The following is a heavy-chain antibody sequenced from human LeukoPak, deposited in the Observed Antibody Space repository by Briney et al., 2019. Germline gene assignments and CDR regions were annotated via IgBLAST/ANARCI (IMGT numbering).Heavy chain of an antibody. J-gene: IGHJ4*02. D-gene: IGHD5-12*01. Sequence: PGGSLRLSCAASGFTFSSYSMNWVRQAPGKGLEWVSSISSSSSYIYYADSVKGRFTISRDNAKNSLYLQMNSLRAEDTAVYYCAKVIMGWLRSGTMLDWGQGTLVTVSS. V-gene: IGHV3-21*01. CDR3: AKVIMGWLRSGTMLD. CDR2: ISSSSSYI. CDR1: GFTFSSYS.